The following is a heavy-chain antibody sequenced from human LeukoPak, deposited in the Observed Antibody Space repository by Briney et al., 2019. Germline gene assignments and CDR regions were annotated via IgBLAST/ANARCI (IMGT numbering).Heavy chain of an antibody. Sequence: GGSLRLFCAASGFTFTSYAMSWVRQAPGKGLEWVSTITGSGASTYYADFVKGRFTISRDNSKKTLYLQMDSLRAEDMALYYCAKWGFTYGPGYFDYWGQGTLVTVSS. D-gene: IGHD3-10*01. J-gene: IGHJ4*02. V-gene: IGHV3-23*01. CDR2: ITGSGAST. CDR3: AKWGFTYGPGYFDY. CDR1: GFTFTSYA.